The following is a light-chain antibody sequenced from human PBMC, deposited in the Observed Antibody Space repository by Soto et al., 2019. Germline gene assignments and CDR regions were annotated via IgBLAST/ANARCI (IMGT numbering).Light chain of an antibody. CDR1: SYNIGSNT. Sequence: SVLTQPPSASGTHGQRVTISCSGSSYNIGSNTVNWYQQLPGTAPKLLIYSNNQRPSGVPDRFSGSKSGTSASLAISGLQSEDEADYYCAAWDDSLNGVVFGGGTKLTVL. CDR3: AAWDDSLNGVV. J-gene: IGLJ2*01. CDR2: SNN. V-gene: IGLV1-44*01.